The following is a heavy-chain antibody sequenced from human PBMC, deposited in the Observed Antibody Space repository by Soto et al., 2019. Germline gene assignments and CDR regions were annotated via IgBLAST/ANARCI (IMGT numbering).Heavy chain of an antibody. V-gene: IGHV4-34*01. CDR3: ARGVVVTAMGYYYYGMDV. Sequence: SETLSLTCCVYVGSFSGYYWSWSRQPPGKGLEWIGEINHSGSTNYNPSLKSRVTISVDTSKNQFSLKLSSVTAADTAVYYCARGVVVTAMGYYYYGMDVWGQGTTVTVSS. CDR2: INHSGST. D-gene: IGHD2-21*02. J-gene: IGHJ6*02. CDR1: VGSFSGYY.